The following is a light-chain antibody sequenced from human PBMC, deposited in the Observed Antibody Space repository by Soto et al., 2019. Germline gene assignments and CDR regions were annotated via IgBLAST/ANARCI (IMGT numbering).Light chain of an antibody. CDR3: QQSYSTAIT. V-gene: IGKV1-39*01. CDR1: QSIRSY. J-gene: IGKJ5*01. Sequence: DIHMTQSPSSLSASVGHRFTITCRASQSIRSYLNWYQQKPGKAPKLLIYAASSLQSGVPSRFSGSGSGTDFTLTISSLQPEDFETYYCQQSYSTAITFGQGTRLEIK. CDR2: AAS.